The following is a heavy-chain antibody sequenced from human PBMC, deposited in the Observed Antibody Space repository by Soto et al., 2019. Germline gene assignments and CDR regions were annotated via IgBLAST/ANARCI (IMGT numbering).Heavy chain of an antibody. CDR3: ARAGLVAAAPIFDY. J-gene: IGHJ4*02. V-gene: IGHV4-31*03. CDR2: IYYSGST. Sequence: QVQLQESGPGLVKPSQPLSLTCTVSGGAISSGCYYWSWIRQHPGKGLEWIGYIYYSGSTYYNPSLKRRVTISVDTSKNQFALQLSSVTAEDTAVYYCARAGLVAAAPIFDYWGKGPLVTVSS. CDR1: GGAISSGCYY. D-gene: IGHD6-13*01.